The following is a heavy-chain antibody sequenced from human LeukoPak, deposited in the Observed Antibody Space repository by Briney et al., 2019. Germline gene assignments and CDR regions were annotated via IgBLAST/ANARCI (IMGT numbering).Heavy chain of an antibody. CDR3: ARDYIMFDYYYMDV. J-gene: IGHJ6*03. CDR2: IYHGGST. V-gene: IGHV4-38-2*02. D-gene: IGHD2-8*01. CDR1: GYSISSGYY. Sequence: SETLSLTCTVSGYSISSGYYWGWIRQPPGKGLEWIATIYHGGSTYYNPSLQSRVAISVDTSKNQFSLRLRSVTAADTAVYYCARDYIMFDYYYMDVWGRGTTVTVSS.